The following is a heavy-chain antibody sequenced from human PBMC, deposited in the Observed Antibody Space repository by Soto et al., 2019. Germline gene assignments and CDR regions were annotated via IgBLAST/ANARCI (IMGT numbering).Heavy chain of an antibody. D-gene: IGHD6-13*01. CDR3: ARSAAGMPDNWFDP. CDR2: MNPNSGNT. J-gene: IGHJ5*02. Sequence: GASVKVSCKASGYTFTSYDINWVRQATGQGLEWMGWMNPNSGNTGYAQKFQGRVTMTRNTSISTAYMELSSLRSEDTAVYYCARSAAGMPDNWFDPWGQGTLVTVSS. V-gene: IGHV1-8*01. CDR1: GYTFTSYD.